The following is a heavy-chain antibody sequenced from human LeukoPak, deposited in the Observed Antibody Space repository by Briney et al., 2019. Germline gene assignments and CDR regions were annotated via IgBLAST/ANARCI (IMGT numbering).Heavy chain of an antibody. J-gene: IGHJ5*02. D-gene: IGHD6-13*01. CDR3: ARGIAAAGTWGDWFDP. V-gene: IGHV1-69*01. Sequence: ASVKVSCKASGGTFSSYAISWVRQAPGQGLEWMGGIIPIFGTANYAQKFQGRVTITADESTSTAYMELSSLRSEDTAVYYCARGIAAAGTWGDWFDPWGQGTLVTVSS. CDR2: IIPIFGTA. CDR1: GGTFSSYA.